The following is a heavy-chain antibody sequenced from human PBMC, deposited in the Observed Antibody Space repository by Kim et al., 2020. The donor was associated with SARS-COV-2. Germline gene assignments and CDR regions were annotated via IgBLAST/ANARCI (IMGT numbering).Heavy chain of an antibody. D-gene: IGHD2-15*01. Sequence: ASVKVSCKASGYTFTSYGISWVRQAPGQGLEWMGWISAYNGNTNYAQKLQARVTMTTDTSTSTAYMELRSLRSDDTAVYYCARDPVYCSGGSCYSNPEYYYYYMDVWGKGTTVTVSS. CDR2: ISAYNGNT. V-gene: IGHV1-18*01. CDR3: ARDPVYCSGGSCYSNPEYYYYYMDV. J-gene: IGHJ6*03. CDR1: GYTFTSYG.